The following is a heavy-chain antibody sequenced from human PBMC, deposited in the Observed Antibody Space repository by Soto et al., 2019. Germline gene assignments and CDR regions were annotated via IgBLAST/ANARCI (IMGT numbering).Heavy chain of an antibody. CDR1: GGIFSTYA. V-gene: IGHV1-69*01. J-gene: IGHJ4*02. D-gene: IGHD3-10*01. Sequence: QVQLVQSGAEVKKPGSSVKVSCKASGGIFSTYAISWLRRAPGQGLAWMGGIIPIFGTPNYAQRFQGRVTITADGTTSTAYMELNRLRSEDTAVYYCARDRDDYGSGNYYNRIDFWGQGTLVTVSS. CDR2: IIPIFGTP. CDR3: ARDRDDYGSGNYYNRIDF.